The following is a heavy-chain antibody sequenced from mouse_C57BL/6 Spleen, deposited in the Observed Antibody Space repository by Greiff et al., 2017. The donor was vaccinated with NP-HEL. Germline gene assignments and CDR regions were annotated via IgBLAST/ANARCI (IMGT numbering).Heavy chain of an antibody. J-gene: IGHJ2*01. CDR3: TTRFYGSSYVDY. CDR2: IDPENGDT. Sequence: EVKLVESGAELVRPGASVKLSCTASGFNIKDDYMHWVKQRPEQGLEWIGWIDPENGDTEYASKFQGKATITADTSSNTAYLQLSSLTSEDTAVYYCTTRFYGSSYVDYWGQGTTLTVSS. V-gene: IGHV14-4*01. D-gene: IGHD1-1*01. CDR1: GFNIKDDY.